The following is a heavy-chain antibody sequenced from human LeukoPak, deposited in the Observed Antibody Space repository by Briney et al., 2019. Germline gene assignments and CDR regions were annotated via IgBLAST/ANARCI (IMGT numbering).Heavy chain of an antibody. CDR2: INAGNGNT. CDR1: GYTFTSYA. Sequence: ASVKVSCKASGYTFTSYAMHWVRQAPGQRLEWMGWINAGNGNTKYSQKFQGRVTITRDTSTSTAYMELSSLRSEDTAVYYCARSPYGDYAYFDYWGQGTLVTVSS. CDR3: ARSPYGDYAYFDY. J-gene: IGHJ4*02. V-gene: IGHV1-3*01. D-gene: IGHD4-17*01.